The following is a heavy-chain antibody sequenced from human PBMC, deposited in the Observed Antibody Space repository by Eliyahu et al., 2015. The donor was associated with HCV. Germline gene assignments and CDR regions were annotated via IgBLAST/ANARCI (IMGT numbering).Heavy chain of an antibody. Sequence: QVQLQQWGAGLLKPSETLSLTCAVYGGSFSGYYWSWIRQPPGKGLEWIGEINHSGSTNYNPSLKSRVTISVDTSKNQFSLKLSSVTAADTAVYYCARGSIQLWGRRYYFDYWGQGTLVTVSS. J-gene: IGHJ4*02. CDR1: GGSFSGYY. CDR2: INHSGST. V-gene: IGHV4-34*01. D-gene: IGHD5-18*01. CDR3: ARGSIQLWGRRYYFDY.